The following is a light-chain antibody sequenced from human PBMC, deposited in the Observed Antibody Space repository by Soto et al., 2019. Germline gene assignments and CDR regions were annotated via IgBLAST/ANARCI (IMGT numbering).Light chain of an antibody. Sequence: DTPMTQSPSTLSGSIGDRVNITCRASRSFSNWVAWYQQKPGKAPKLLISDASDLERGVPSRFSGTGSGTEFTLTISGLQPDDCATYYCQQYDSYSWTFGQGTKVEIK. CDR3: QQYDSYSWT. CDR2: DAS. CDR1: RSFSNW. J-gene: IGKJ1*01. V-gene: IGKV1-5*01.